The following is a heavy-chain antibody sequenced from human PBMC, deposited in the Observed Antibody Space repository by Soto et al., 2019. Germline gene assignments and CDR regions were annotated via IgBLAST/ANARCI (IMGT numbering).Heavy chain of an antibody. J-gene: IGHJ4*02. CDR1: GYMFVTYG. CDR2: ISAYNGNT. V-gene: IGHV1-18*01. D-gene: IGHD3-10*01. CDR3: ARDLDGSGSYYTDY. Sequence: GASVKVSCKASGYMFVTYGINWVRQAPGQGLEWMVWISAYNGNTKYAQNLQGRVTMTTDASTSTAYMEMRSLRSDDTAVYYCARDLDGSGSYYTDYWGPGTLVTVSS.